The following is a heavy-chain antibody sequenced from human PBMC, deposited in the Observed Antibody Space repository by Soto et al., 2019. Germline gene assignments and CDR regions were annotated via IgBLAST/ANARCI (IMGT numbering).Heavy chain of an antibody. J-gene: IGHJ6*02. CDR1: GVSITSHF. CDR2: IYYSGST. Sequence: SETLSLTCTVSGVSITSHFWSWIRQPPGKGLEWIGYIYYSGSTYYNPSLKSRVTISVDTSKNQFSLKLSSVTAADTAVYYCARDLRYGDFESYGMDVWGQGTTVTVSS. D-gene: IGHD4-17*01. CDR3: ARDLRYGDFESYGMDV. V-gene: IGHV4-59*11.